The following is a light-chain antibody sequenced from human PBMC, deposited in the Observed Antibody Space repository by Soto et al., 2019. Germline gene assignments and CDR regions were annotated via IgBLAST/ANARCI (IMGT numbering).Light chain of an antibody. CDR1: SSDVGGYNY. V-gene: IGLV2-14*01. CDR2: EVS. Sequence: QSALTQPASVSGSPGQSITISCTGTSSDVGGYNYVSWYQQHPGKAPKLMIYEVSNRPSGVSNRLSGSKSGNTASLTRSGLQAEDEADYYCSSYTRSSTLVCGGGTKLTVL. CDR3: SSYTRSSTLV. J-gene: IGLJ2*01.